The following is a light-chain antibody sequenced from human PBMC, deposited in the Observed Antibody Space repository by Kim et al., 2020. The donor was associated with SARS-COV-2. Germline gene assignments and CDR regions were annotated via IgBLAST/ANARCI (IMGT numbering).Light chain of an antibody. V-gene: IGKV1-12*01. CDR3: QQSYSLPLT. CDR1: QAMSTW. J-gene: IGKJ3*01. CDR2: AAS. Sequence: ESVRDRVTITCRASQAMSTWLALYQQKPGKAPKLLIYAASDLQSGVPSRFSGSGSGTEFTLTINSLQPEDVATDACQQSYSLPLTFGPGTKVDIK.